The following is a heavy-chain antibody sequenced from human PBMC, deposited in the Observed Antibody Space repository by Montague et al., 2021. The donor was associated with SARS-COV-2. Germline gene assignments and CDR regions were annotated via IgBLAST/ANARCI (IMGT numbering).Heavy chain of an antibody. V-gene: IGHV3-23*03. D-gene: IGHD3-3*01. J-gene: IGHJ4*02. CDR3: AKGSYDFWSGYDRRGYFDY. CDR2: IYSGGSST. Sequence: SLRLSCAASGFTFSSYAMSWVRQAPGKGLEWVSVIYSGGSSTYYADSVKGRFTISRDNSKNTLYLQMNSLRAEDTAVYYCAKGSYDFWSGYDRRGYFDYWGQGTLDTVSS. CDR1: GFTFSSYA.